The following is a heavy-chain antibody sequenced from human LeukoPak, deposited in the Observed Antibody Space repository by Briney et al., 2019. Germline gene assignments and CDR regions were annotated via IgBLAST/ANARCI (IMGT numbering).Heavy chain of an antibody. CDR1: GYTFTSYY. D-gene: IGHD3-3*01. CDR3: ARAVSIFGVVILYYYYGMDV. Sequence: ASVKVSCKASGYTFTSYYMHWVRQAPGQGLEWMGIINPSGGSTSYAQKFQGRVTITADESTSTAYMELSSLRSEDTAVYYCARAVSIFGVVILYYYYGMDVWGQGTTVTVSS. J-gene: IGHJ6*02. CDR2: INPSGGST. V-gene: IGHV1-46*01.